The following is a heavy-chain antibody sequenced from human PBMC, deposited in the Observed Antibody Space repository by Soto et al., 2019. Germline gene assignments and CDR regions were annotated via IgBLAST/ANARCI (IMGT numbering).Heavy chain of an antibody. Sequence: EVQLVESGGGLVQPGGSLKLSCAVSGFTFSSHAMNWVRQAPGKGLEWVAYIHGTRSIIYYADSVKGRFTISRDNAKNSLYLQRDSLRDEETALYYCARDARNADYDYWGQGTLVTVSS. D-gene: IGHD3-16*01. J-gene: IGHJ4*02. CDR2: IHGTRSII. CDR3: ARDARNADYDY. CDR1: GFTFSSHA. V-gene: IGHV3-48*02.